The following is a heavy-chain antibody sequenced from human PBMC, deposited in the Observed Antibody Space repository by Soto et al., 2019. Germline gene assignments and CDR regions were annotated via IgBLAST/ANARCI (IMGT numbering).Heavy chain of an antibody. CDR2: IYYSGST. CDR1: GGSVSDGTYY. J-gene: IGHJ6*02. V-gene: IGHV4-61*03. CDR3: ARVHSYYYYYGMDV. Sequence: SETLSLTCTVSGGSVSDGTYYWSWIRQPPGKGLEWIGYIYYSGSTNYNPSLKSRVTTSLDTSKNHFSLDLSSVTAADTAVYYCARVHSYYYYYGMDVWGQGSTVTVSS.